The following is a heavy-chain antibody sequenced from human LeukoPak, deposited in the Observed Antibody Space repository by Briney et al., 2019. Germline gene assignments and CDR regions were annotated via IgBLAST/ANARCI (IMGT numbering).Heavy chain of an antibody. D-gene: IGHD4-17*01. Sequence: SETLSLTCTVSGDSISAYYWSWIRQAAGKGLDYIGRVFASGGANYSPSHESRVTMSVDTSKNQFSLRLRSVTAADTAMYYCARGRQNGDYFDHWGQGTLVTVSS. V-gene: IGHV4-4*07. CDR3: ARGRQNGDYFDH. CDR2: VFASGGA. J-gene: IGHJ4*02. CDR1: GDSISAYY.